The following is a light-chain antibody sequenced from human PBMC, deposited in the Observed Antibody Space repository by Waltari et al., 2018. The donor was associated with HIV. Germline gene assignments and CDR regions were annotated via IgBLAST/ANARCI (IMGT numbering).Light chain of an antibody. CDR2: DND. V-gene: IGLV1-51*01. CDR1: SSNIGKNY. J-gene: IGLJ2*01. Sequence: QSVLTQPPSVSAAPGEKVTISRSGSSSNIGKNYVSWYQQFPGTAPNVRIYDNDKRPSGIPDRFSGSKSGTSVTLGITGLQTGDEADYYCGTWDSSLYAVVFGGGTKLTVL. CDR3: GTWDSSLYAVV.